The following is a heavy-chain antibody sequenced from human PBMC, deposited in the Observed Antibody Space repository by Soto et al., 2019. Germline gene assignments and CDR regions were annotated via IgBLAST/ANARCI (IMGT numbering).Heavy chain of an antibody. V-gene: IGHV4-31*03. Sequence: QVQRQESGPGLVKPSQPLSLTCTVSGGSISSGSFYWTWIRQHPGKGLEFIGYIYYSGDTYYNPSLRSRVISSLDTSKNQFSLRLNSVTAADTAVYYCAREWSGGRRDGNPDKYYGMDVWGQGTKVTVSS. CDR3: AREWSGGRRDGNPDKYYGMDV. CDR1: GGSISSGSFY. D-gene: IGHD2-15*01. J-gene: IGHJ6*02. CDR2: IYYSGDT.